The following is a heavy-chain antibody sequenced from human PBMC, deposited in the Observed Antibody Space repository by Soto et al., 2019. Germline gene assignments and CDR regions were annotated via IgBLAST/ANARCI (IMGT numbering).Heavy chain of an antibody. D-gene: IGHD6-19*01. CDR2: INPNSGGT. V-gene: IGHV1-2*04. Sequence: ASVKVSCKASGYTFTGYYMHWVRQAPGQGLEWMGWINPNSGGTNYAQKLQGWVTMTRDTSISTAYMELSRLRSDDTAVYYCARGRSGWYGGIYYFDYWGQGTLVTVS. J-gene: IGHJ4*02. CDR3: ARGRSGWYGGIYYFDY. CDR1: GYTFTGYY.